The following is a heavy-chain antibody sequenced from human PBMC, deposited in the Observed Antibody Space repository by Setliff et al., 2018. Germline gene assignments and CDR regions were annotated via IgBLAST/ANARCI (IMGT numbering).Heavy chain of an antibody. V-gene: IGHV1-18*01. CDR3: ASVGDTGWYGGAIDY. CDR1: GDSFSNYA. J-gene: IGHJ4*02. Sequence: GASVKVSCKASGDSFSNYAISWVRQAPGQGLEWMGWISAYNGNTNYAQKLQGRVTMTTDTSTSTAYMELRSLTSDDTAVYYCASVGDTGWYGGAIDYWGQGTLVTVSS. CDR2: ISAYNGNT. D-gene: IGHD6-19*01.